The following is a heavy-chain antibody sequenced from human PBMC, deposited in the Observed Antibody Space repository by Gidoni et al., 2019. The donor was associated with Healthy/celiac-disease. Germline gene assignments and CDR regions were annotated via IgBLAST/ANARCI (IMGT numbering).Heavy chain of an antibody. CDR2: IYPGDSDT. CDR3: ARLEYYGSGSYSSHDAFDI. Sequence: EVQLWQSGAEVKNPGASLKISCKGSGYSFPSYWLGWWLQMPGNGREWMGIIYPGDSDTKYSPSFPGQVTISADKSISTADLQWSSLKASDTDMYYCARLEYYGSGSYSSHDAFDIWGQGTMVTVSS. V-gene: IGHV5-51*01. CDR1: GYSFPSYW. J-gene: IGHJ3*02. D-gene: IGHD3-10*01.